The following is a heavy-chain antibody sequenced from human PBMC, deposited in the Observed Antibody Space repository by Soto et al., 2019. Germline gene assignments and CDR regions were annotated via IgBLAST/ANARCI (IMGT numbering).Heavy chain of an antibody. D-gene: IGHD5-12*01. V-gene: IGHV4-31*02. CDR1: GGSISSGGYY. CDR2: IYYSGST. J-gene: IGHJ4*02. Sequence: SETLSLTCTVSGGSISSGGYYWSWIRQHPGKGLEWIGYIYYSGSTYYNPSLKSRVTISVDTSKNQFSLKLSSVTAADTAVYYCARTPPVATIRFDYWGQGTLVTVSS. CDR3: ARTPPVATIRFDY.